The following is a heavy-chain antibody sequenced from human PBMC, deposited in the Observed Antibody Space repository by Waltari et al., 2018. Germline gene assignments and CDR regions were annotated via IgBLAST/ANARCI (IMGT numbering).Heavy chain of an antibody. J-gene: IGHJ4*02. CDR1: GFTVSTNQ. V-gene: IGHV3-66*02. CDR3: ARARDEQTAMVYFDH. CDR2: IYPAGST. D-gene: IGHD5-18*01. Sequence: EVDLVESGGGLVHPGGSLRLSCAASGFTVSTNQLTWVRQVPGRGLEWVSIIYPAGSTYNADSVEGRFTISRDVSKNMVHLQMNSLRPEDTAIYYCARARDEQTAMVYFDHWGQGTLVSVSS.